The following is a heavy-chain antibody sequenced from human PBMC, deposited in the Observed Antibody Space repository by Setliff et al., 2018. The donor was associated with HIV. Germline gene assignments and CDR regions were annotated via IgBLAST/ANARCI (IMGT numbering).Heavy chain of an antibody. CDR3: ASLIAAAGTGSDWFDP. V-gene: IGHV3-74*01. D-gene: IGHD6-13*01. Sequence: SGFTFSSYWMHWVRQAPGKGLVWVSRINSDGSSTSYADSVKGRFTISRDNAKNTLYLQMNSLRAEDTAVYYCASLIAAAGTGSDWFDPWGQGTLVTVS. J-gene: IGHJ5*02. CDR1: GFTFSSYW. CDR2: INSDGSST.